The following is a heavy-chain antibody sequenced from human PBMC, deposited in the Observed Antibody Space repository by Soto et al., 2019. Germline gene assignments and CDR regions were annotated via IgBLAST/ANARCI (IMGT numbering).Heavy chain of an antibody. V-gene: IGHV3-53*01. D-gene: IGHD7-27*01. CDR1: GFTVSHNY. J-gene: IGHJ4*02. CDR2: IFSGGST. CDR3: ARVPDTGGRDYLDY. Sequence: EVQLVESGGGLIQPGGSLRLSCAASGFTVSHNYMTWVRQAPGKGLEWVSVIFSGGSTYYGDSVKGRFTISRDISKIMVYLQMNSLRAEDTAVYYCARVPDTGGRDYLDYWGQGTLVTVSS.